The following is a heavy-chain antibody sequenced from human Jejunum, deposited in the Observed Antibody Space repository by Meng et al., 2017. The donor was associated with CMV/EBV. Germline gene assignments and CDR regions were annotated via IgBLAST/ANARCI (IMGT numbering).Heavy chain of an antibody. CDR3: ARNGFYSLDF. CDR1: GDSMGSSDW. V-gene: IGHV4-4*02. CDR2: IYHGESA. J-gene: IGHJ4*02. Sequence: CAVSGDSMGSSDWWSWGRQPPGKGLEWIGEIYHGESATYNPSLKSRVTISVDKSKNQLSLKLSSVTAADTAVYYCARNGFYSLDFWGQGTLVTVSS. D-gene: IGHD3-22*01.